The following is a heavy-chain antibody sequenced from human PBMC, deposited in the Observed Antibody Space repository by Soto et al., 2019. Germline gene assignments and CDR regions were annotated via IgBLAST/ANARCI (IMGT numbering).Heavy chain of an antibody. CDR3: ARFSGNAFDI. V-gene: IGHV4-34*01. CDR1: GGSFSGYY. Sequence: PSETLSLTCAVYGGSFSGYYWSWIRQPPGKGLEWIGEINHSGSTNYNPSLKSRVTISVDTSKNQFSLKLSSVTAADTSIYYCARFSGNAFDIWGHGTLVTVSS. CDR2: INHSGST. J-gene: IGHJ3*02.